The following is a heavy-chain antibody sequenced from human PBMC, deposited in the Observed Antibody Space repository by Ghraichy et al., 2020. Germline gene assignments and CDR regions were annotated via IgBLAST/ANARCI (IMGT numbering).Heavy chain of an antibody. J-gene: IGHJ5*02. CDR1: GGSISSSSYY. CDR2: IYYTGNT. D-gene: IGHD5-12*01. V-gene: IGHV4-39*01. CDR3: ARRDRGYGAYGGFNSFDP. Sequence: SETLSLTCTVSGGSISSSSYYWGWIRQSPGKGLEWIGTIYYTGNTYYNPSLKSRVTMSLDTSRNQFSLKLSSVTAADSAVYYCARRDRGYGAYGGFNSFDPWGQGTLVIVSS.